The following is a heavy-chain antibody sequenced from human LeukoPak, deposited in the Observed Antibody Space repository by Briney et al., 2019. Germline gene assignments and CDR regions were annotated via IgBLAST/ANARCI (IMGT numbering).Heavy chain of an antibody. CDR2: FYYSGST. Sequence: PSETLSLTCTVSGGSISSYYWSWIRQPPGKGLEWIGYFYYSGSTNYNPSLKSRVTMSVDTSKNQFSLKLSSVTAADTAVYYCARDKAYYDIFGGNWFDPWGQGTLVTVSS. D-gene: IGHD3-9*01. CDR1: GGSISSYY. J-gene: IGHJ5*02. V-gene: IGHV4-59*01. CDR3: ARDKAYYDIFGGNWFDP.